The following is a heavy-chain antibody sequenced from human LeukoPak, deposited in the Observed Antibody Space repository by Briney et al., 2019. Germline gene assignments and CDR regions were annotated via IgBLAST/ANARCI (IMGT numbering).Heavy chain of an antibody. CDR1: GFIFSSYS. CDR3: TEERDRDGYFRY. V-gene: IGHV3-30*18. CDR2: ISYDGSSK. J-gene: IGHJ4*02. D-gene: IGHD2-8*01. Sequence: GGSLRLSCAPSGFIFSSYSFNWVRQAPGKGLEWMTFISYDGSSKYYADAAKGRFTISRDNSKDTLYLEMSSLGLQDTAVYYCTEERDRDGYFRYWGQGTLVTVSS.